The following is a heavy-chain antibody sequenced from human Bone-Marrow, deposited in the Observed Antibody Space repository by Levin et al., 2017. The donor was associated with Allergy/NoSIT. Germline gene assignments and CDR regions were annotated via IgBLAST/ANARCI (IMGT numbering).Heavy chain of an antibody. D-gene: IGHD3-3*01. CDR3: VSHRSRIFGVVMEQHRNDY. CDR2: INPNSGGT. J-gene: IGHJ4*02. CDR1: GYTFTGYY. Sequence: PPASVKVSCKASGYTFTGYYMHWVRQAPGQGLEWMGRINPNSGGTNYAQKFQGRVTMTRDTSISTAYMELSRLRSDDTAVYYCVSHRSRIFGVVMEQHRNDYWGQGTLVTVSS. V-gene: IGHV1-2*06.